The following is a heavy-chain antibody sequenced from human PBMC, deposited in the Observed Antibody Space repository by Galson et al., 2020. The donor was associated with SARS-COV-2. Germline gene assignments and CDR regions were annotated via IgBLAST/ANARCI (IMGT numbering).Heavy chain of an antibody. V-gene: IGHV3-48*03. D-gene: IGHD1-26*01. Sequence: TGGSLRLSCAASGFTFSSYEMNWVRQAPGKGLEWVSYISSSGSTIYYADSVKGRFTISRDNAKNSLYLQMNSLRAEDTAVYYCARAGPNSGSYVDAFDIWGQGAMVTVSS. J-gene: IGHJ3*02. CDR2: ISSSGSTI. CDR1: GFTFSSYE. CDR3: ARAGPNSGSYVDAFDI.